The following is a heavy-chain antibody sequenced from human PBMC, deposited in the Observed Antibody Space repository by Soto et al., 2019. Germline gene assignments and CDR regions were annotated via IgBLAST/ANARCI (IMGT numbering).Heavy chain of an antibody. CDR3: VRDDAISGRARAFDG. D-gene: IGHD6-25*01. CDR1: GYTFSTYY. V-gene: IGHV1-18*01. J-gene: IGHJ3*01. Sequence: QVRLVQSGTVVTEPGASVKVSCKASGYTFSTYYISWVRQAPGQGLQWLGWISGFNGNTFSPQEVQDRVVMTIDTSTTTAYMELTSLRAAATAVYYCVRDDAISGRARAFDGWGQGTLVIVSS. CDR2: ISGFNGNT.